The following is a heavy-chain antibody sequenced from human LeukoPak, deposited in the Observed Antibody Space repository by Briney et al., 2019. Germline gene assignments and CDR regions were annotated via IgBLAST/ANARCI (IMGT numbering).Heavy chain of an antibody. CDR3: ARGGRPGIAAAGISYFDY. Sequence: ASVKVSCKASGYTFTSYGISWVRQAPGQGLEWMGWISAYNGNTNYAQKLQDRVTMTTDTSTSTAYMELRSLRSDDTAVYYCARGGRPGIAAAGISYFDYWGQGTLVTVSS. CDR2: ISAYNGNT. CDR1: GYTFTSYG. D-gene: IGHD6-13*01. V-gene: IGHV1-18*01. J-gene: IGHJ4*02.